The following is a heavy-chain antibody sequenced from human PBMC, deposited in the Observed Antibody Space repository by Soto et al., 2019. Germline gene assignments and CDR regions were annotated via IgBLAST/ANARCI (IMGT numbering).Heavy chain of an antibody. CDR2: ISYDGSNK. Sequence: GGSLRLSCAASGFTFSSYGMHWVRQAPGKGLEWVAVISYDGSNKYYADSVKGRVTISRDNSKNTLYLQMNSLRAEDTAVYYCAKDPVEVPVIYYYYYYMDVWGKGTTVTVSS. J-gene: IGHJ6*03. CDR3: AKDPVEVPVIYYYYYYMDV. V-gene: IGHV3-30*18. D-gene: IGHD2-15*01. CDR1: GFTFSSYG.